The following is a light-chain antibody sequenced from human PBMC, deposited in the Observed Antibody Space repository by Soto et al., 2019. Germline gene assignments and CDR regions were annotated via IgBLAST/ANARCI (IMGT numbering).Light chain of an antibody. CDR2: EVS. CDR1: SSDVGGYNY. J-gene: IGLJ1*01. Sequence: PGSFCGSPCQSSTMFGPGPSSDVGGYNYVSWYQQHPGKAPKLMIYEVSNRPSGVSNRFSGSKSGNTASLTISGRQAEDEDDYYCSSYKSSRHDVFGTGNKGNVL. CDR3: SSYKSSRHDV. V-gene: IGLV2-14*01.